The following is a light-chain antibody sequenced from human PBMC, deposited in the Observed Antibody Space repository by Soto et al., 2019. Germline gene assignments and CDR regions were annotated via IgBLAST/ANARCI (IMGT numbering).Light chain of an antibody. CDR3: QQRSNWPPIT. V-gene: IGKV3-11*01. J-gene: IGKJ5*01. CDR1: QSVGTF. CDR2: GAS. Sequence: EIVLTQSPATLSLSPGERATLSCRASQSVGTFVAWYQQKPGQAPRLLIYGASNRAAGTPARFSGSGSGTDFTLTINSLEPEDFAVYYCQQRSNWPPITFGQGTRLEIK.